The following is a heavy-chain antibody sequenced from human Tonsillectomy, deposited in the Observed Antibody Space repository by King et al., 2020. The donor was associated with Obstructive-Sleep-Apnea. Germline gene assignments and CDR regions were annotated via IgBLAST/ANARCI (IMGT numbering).Heavy chain of an antibody. D-gene: IGHD6-6*01. CDR2: ITLDGGST. J-gene: IGHJ6*02. CDR1: GFTFDDYV. V-gene: IGHV3-43D*03. CDR3: AKDSWGSSSPYYYYGMDV. Sequence: VQLVESGGVVVQPGGSLRLSCAASGFTFDDYVMHWVRQAPGKGLEWVSLITLDGGSTYYADSVKGRFTISRDKSKNSLYLQMNSLRAEDTALYYCAKDSWGSSSPYYYYGMDVWGQGTTVTVSS.